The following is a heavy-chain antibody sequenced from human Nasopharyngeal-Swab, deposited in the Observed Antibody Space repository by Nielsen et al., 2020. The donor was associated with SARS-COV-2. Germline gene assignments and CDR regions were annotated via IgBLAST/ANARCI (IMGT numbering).Heavy chain of an antibody. V-gene: IGHV3-23*01. Sequence: GEALKISCAASGFAYNNYAMNWVRQAPGKGLEWVSVISGSGDTTYYADSVKGRFTISRDNSKNTLYLQMNSLTAEDTAAYFCAKGRNRILVTGTLFDYWGQGTLVTVSS. CDR3: AKGRNRILVTGTLFDY. J-gene: IGHJ4*02. D-gene: IGHD6-19*01. CDR2: ISGSGDTT. CDR1: GFAYNNYA.